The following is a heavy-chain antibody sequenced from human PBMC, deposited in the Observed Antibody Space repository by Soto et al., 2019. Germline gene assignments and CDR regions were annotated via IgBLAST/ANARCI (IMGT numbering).Heavy chain of an antibody. J-gene: IGHJ4*02. Sequence: GGSLRLSCAASGFTFSSYAMHWVRQAPGKGLEWVAVISYDGSNKYYADSVKGRFTISRDNSKNTLYLQMNSLRAEDTAVYYCASEFIAAAGTGTKFDYWGQGTLVTVSS. CDR3: ASEFIAAAGTGTKFDY. V-gene: IGHV3-30-3*01. CDR2: ISYDGSNK. D-gene: IGHD6-13*01. CDR1: GFTFSSYA.